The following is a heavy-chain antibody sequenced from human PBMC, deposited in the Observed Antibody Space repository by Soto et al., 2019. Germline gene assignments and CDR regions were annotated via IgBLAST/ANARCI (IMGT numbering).Heavy chain of an antibody. CDR3: AGPGEQHRY. Sequence: PGGSLRLSCAASGFTVSSNHMSWVRQAPGKGLEWVSLIYSGGSTYYADSVKGRFNFSRDNSQNTLYLQMNSLRAEDTAVYYCAGPGEQHRYWGQGTLVTVSS. J-gene: IGHJ4*02. CDR1: GFTVSSNH. CDR2: IYSGGST. V-gene: IGHV3-66*01. D-gene: IGHD3-16*01.